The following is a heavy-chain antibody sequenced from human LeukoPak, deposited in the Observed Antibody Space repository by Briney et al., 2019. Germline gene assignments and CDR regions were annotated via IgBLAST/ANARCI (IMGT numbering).Heavy chain of an antibody. D-gene: IGHD2-2*01. Sequence: ASVKVSCKASGYTFTSYALHWVRQAPGQRLEWLGWINAGNGNTKYSQKFQGRVTITRDTSASTAYMELSSLRSEDTAVYYCARDPIVVVPAAIQSVTTPPDYWGQGTLVTVSS. CDR2: INAGNGNT. CDR1: GYTFTSYA. CDR3: ARDPIVVVPAAIQSVTTPPDY. V-gene: IGHV1-3*01. J-gene: IGHJ4*02.